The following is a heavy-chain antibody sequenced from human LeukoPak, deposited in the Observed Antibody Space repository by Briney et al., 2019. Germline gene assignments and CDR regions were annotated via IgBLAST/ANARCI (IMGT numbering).Heavy chain of an antibody. CDR2: ISYDGSNK. J-gene: IGHJ4*02. CDR1: GFTFSSYA. V-gene: IGHV3-30-3*01. Sequence: GGSLRLSCAASGFTFSSYAMHWVRQAPGKGLEWVAVISYDGSNKYYADSVKGRFTISRDNSKNTLYLQMNSLRAEDTAVYYCARDPGSTWYGDYWGQGTLVTVSS. D-gene: IGHD6-13*01. CDR3: ARDPGSTWYGDY.